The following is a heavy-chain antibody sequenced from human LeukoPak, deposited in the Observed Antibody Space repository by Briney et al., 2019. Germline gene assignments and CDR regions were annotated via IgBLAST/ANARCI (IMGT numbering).Heavy chain of an antibody. D-gene: IGHD5-24*01. CDR3: AKALFRDGYNYYYYYGMDV. Sequence: GGSLRLSCAASGFTFDDYGMSWVRQAPGKGLEWVSGINWNGGSTGYADSVKGRFTISRDNAKNSLYLQMNSLRAEDTAVYYCAKALFRDGYNYYYYYGMDVWGQGTTVTVSS. CDR2: INWNGGST. V-gene: IGHV3-20*04. CDR1: GFTFDDYG. J-gene: IGHJ6*02.